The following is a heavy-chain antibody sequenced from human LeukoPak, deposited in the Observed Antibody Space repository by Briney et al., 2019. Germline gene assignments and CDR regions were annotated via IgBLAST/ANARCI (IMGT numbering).Heavy chain of an antibody. V-gene: IGHV3-7*01. J-gene: IGHJ4*02. CDR3: ARNTVAAAGDS. Sequence: PGGSLRLSCAASGFTFGSNWMTGVRQAPEKGLEWVAKIKPDGSDEDYVDSVKGRFTISRDNAKKLLYLQMTGLRAEDTAVYYCARNTVAAAGDSWGQGTLVTVSS. CDR1: GFTFGSNW. D-gene: IGHD6-13*01. CDR2: IKPDGSDE.